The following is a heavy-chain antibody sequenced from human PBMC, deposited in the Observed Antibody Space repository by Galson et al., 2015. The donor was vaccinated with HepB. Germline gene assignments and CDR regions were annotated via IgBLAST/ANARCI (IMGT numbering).Heavy chain of an antibody. V-gene: IGHV1-2*02. D-gene: IGHD3-10*01. CDR1: GYTFTGYY. CDR2: INPNSGGT. J-gene: IGHJ4*02. Sequence: SVTVSCKASGYTFTGYYMHWVRQAPGQGLEWMGWINPNSGGTNYAQKFQGRVTMTRDTSISTAYMELSRLRSDDTAVYYCARDRGGLLWFGESRVPLDYWGQGTLVTVSS. CDR3: ARDRGGLLWFGESRVPLDY.